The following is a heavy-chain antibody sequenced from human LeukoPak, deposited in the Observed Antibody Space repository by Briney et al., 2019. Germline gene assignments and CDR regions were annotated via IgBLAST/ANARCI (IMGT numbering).Heavy chain of an antibody. Sequence: PGGSLRLSCAASGFTFDDYGMSWVRQAPGKGLEWVSGINWNGGSTGYADSVKGRFTISRDNAKNSLYLQMNSLRAEDTALYYCATELLAVAGTFRDYWGQGTLVTVSS. CDR3: ATELLAVAGTFRDY. CDR1: GFTFDDYG. V-gene: IGHV3-20*04. J-gene: IGHJ4*02. D-gene: IGHD6-19*01. CDR2: INWNGGST.